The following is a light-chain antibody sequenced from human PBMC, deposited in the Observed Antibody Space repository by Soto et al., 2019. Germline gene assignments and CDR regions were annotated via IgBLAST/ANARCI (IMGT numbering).Light chain of an antibody. CDR3: QQYNTYPLT. V-gene: IGKV1-5*03. CDR1: QSISTW. CDR2: KAS. J-gene: IGKJ4*01. Sequence: DIQMTQSPSTLSASVGDRVTITCRASQSISTWLAWYQQKPGKAPKLLIYKASNLEGGVPSRFSGSGSGTEFTITISSLQADDFATYYCQQYNTYPLTFGGGTKVEIK.